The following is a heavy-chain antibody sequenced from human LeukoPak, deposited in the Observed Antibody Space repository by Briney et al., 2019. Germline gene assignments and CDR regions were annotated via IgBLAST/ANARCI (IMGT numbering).Heavy chain of an antibody. Sequence: KPSETLSLTCTVSGGSINSYYWSWIRQPPGKGLEWIGYIYYSGYTNYNPSLKSRVTISVDTSKNQFSLKLSSVTAADKAVYYCASSKTNGDSSGWYAWFDPWGQGTLVTVSS. D-gene: IGHD6-19*01. CDR2: IYYSGYT. CDR3: ASSKTNGDSSGWYAWFDP. V-gene: IGHV4-59*01. J-gene: IGHJ5*02. CDR1: GGSINSYY.